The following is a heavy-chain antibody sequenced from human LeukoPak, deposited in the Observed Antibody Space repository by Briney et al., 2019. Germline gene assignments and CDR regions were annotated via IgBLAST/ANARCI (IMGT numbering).Heavy chain of an antibody. CDR3: ARTPMSMVRGVMLD. Sequence: GGSLRLSCAASGFTVSVNYMTWVRRAPGKGLEWVSVIYTGGSTYYADSVKGRYTISRDKSENTVYLQMNSLRVEDTAVYYCARTPMSMVRGVMLDWGQGTRVTVSS. J-gene: IGHJ4*02. CDR2: IYTGGST. D-gene: IGHD3-10*01. V-gene: IGHV3-66*01. CDR1: GFTVSVNY.